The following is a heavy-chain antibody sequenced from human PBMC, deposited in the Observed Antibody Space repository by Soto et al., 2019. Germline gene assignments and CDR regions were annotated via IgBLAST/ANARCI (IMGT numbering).Heavy chain of an antibody. Sequence: QVQLVESGGGVVQPGRSLRLSCAASGFTFSSYAMHWVRQAPGKGLEWVAVISYDGSNKYYADSVKGRFTSSRDNSKDTLYLQMNSLRAEDTAVYYCARDEQLALDYWGQGTLVTVSS. J-gene: IGHJ4*02. V-gene: IGHV3-30-3*01. CDR3: ARDEQLALDY. CDR1: GFTFSSYA. CDR2: ISYDGSNK. D-gene: IGHD6-6*01.